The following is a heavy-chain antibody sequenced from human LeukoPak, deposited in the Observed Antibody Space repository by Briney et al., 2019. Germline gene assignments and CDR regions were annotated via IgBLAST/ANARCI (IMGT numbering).Heavy chain of an antibody. Sequence: GGSLRLSCAASGFTFSSYEMNWVRQAPGKGLEWVSYISSSGSTIYYADSVRGRFTISRDNAKNSLYLQMNSLRAEGTAVYYCANLWGGGYKSDGIDVWGKGTTVTVSS. CDR2: ISSSGSTI. V-gene: IGHV3-48*03. D-gene: IGHD5-24*01. J-gene: IGHJ6*04. CDR1: GFTFSSYE. CDR3: ANLWGGGYKSDGIDV.